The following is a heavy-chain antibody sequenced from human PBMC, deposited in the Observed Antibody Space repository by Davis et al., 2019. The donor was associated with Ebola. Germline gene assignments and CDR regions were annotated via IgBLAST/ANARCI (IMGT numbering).Heavy chain of an antibody. CDR2: INPHNGNT. J-gene: IGHJ4*02. V-gene: IGHV1-18*04. CDR3: ARAQFPTTSDH. Sequence: AASVKVSCKASGYTFTSYGITWVRQAPGQGLEWMGWINPHNGNTNYAQNVQGRVTMTTDTSTSTAYMEVGILRSDDTAGCYCARAQFPTTSDHWGQGTLVTVSS. CDR1: GYTFTSYG. D-gene: IGHD1-1*01.